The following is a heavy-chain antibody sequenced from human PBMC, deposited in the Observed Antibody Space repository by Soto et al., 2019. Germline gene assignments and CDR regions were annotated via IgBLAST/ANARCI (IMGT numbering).Heavy chain of an antibody. J-gene: IGHJ6*02. V-gene: IGHV1-8*01. Sequence: GASVKVSCKASGYTFTSYDINRVRQATGQGLEWMGWMNPNSGNTGYAQKFQGRVTMTRNTSISTAYMELSSLRSEDTAVYYCARVTKTIVVVPATRYYYYYGMDVWGQGTTVTVSS. CDR2: MNPNSGNT. CDR1: GYTFTSYD. CDR3: ARVTKTIVVVPATRYYYYYGMDV. D-gene: IGHD2-2*01.